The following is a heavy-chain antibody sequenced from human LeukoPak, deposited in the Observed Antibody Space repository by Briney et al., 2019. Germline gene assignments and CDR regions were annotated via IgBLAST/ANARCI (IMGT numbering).Heavy chain of an antibody. J-gene: IGHJ4*02. CDR2: IRHDGSNK. Sequence: PGGSLRLSCAASGFTFSSYGMHWVRQAPGKGLEWVAFIRHDGSNKYYADSVKGRFTISRDNSKNTLYLQMNSLRAEDTAVYYCAKDRDYVWGSYRSYYVDYWGQGTLVTVSS. V-gene: IGHV3-30*02. D-gene: IGHD3-16*02. CDR1: GFTFSSYG. CDR3: AKDRDYVWGSYRSYYVDY.